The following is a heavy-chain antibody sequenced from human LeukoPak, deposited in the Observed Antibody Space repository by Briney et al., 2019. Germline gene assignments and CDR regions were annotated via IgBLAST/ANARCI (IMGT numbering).Heavy chain of an antibody. CDR3: AKPHALWFGELMGGAFDI. CDR1: GFTFKLYW. Sequence: GGSLRLSCAASGFTFKLYWMHWVRQVPGKRPVWVSRINDDGSDTIYADSVRGRFTSSRDDAKNTVYLQMNNLRAEDTAVYYCAKPHALWFGELMGGAFDIWGQGTMVTVSS. V-gene: IGHV3-74*01. J-gene: IGHJ3*02. CDR2: INDDGSDT. D-gene: IGHD3-10*01.